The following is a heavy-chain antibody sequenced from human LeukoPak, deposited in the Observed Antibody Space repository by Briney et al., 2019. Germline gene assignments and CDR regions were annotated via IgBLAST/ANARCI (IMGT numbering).Heavy chain of an antibody. D-gene: IGHD1-1*01. Sequence: SEALSLTCTVSGVSISSYYWSWIRQPPGKGLEWIGYIYYSGSTNYNPSLKSRVTISLDTSKNQFSLKLSSVTAADTAVYYCAATGPSYYYGMDVWGQGTTVTVSS. CDR2: IYYSGST. CDR1: GVSISSYY. J-gene: IGHJ6*02. CDR3: AATGPSYYYGMDV. V-gene: IGHV4-59*08.